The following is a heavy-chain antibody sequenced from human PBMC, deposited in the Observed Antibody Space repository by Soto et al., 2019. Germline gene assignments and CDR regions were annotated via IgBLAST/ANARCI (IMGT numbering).Heavy chain of an antibody. V-gene: IGHV4-34*01. Sequence: SETLSLTCAVYGGSFSGYYWSWIRQPPGKGLEWIGEINHSGSTNYNPSLKSRVTISVDTSKNQFSLKLSSVTAADTAVYYCARRTNCSGGSCYPNWFDPWGQGTLVTV. CDR1: GGSFSGYY. J-gene: IGHJ5*02. D-gene: IGHD2-15*01. CDR2: INHSGST. CDR3: ARRTNCSGGSCYPNWFDP.